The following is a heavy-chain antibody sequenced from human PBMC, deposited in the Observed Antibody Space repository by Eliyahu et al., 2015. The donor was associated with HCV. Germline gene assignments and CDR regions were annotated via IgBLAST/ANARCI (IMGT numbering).Heavy chain of an antibody. CDR1: AGSLSGYY. Sequence: QVQLQQWGAGLLKPSETLSLTCAVYAGSLSGYYWSXIRQSPGKGLEWIGDIXHAGGITYNPSLKSRVTISVDTSKAQFSLRLNSVTAADTAIYYCARKGDMTGTTGGWFDPWGQGTLVTVSS. V-gene: IGHV4-34*01. J-gene: IGHJ5*02. CDR2: IXHAGGI. CDR3: ARKGDMTGTTGGWFDP. D-gene: IGHD1-7*01.